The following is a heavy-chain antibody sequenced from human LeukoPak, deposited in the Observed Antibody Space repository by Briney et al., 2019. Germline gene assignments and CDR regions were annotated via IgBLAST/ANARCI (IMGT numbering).Heavy chain of an antibody. J-gene: IGHJ4*02. CDR2: INPSVGTT. Sequence: ASVKVSCKASGYTFTNYYIHWVRQAPGQGLAWMGTINPSVGTTRSAQGRVSLTRDTSTSTVYMELSTLRSEDTAVCYCARDRSMLSGYDYYFDYWSQGTLVTVSS. CDR1: GYTFTNYY. V-gene: IGHV1-46*01. D-gene: IGHD5-12*01. CDR3: ARDRSMLSGYDYYFDY.